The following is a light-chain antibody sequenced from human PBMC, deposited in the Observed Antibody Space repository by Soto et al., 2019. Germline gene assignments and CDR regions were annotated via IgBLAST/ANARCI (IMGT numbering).Light chain of an antibody. CDR2: DAS. J-gene: IGKJ4*01. CDR1: QSVTTF. V-gene: IGKV3-11*01. CDR3: QQRINWPLT. Sequence: EIVLTQSPAILSLSPGERATLSCRASQSVTTFLARYQQKPGQAPRLLIYDASDRATGIPARFSGSGSGTDFTLTISNLEPEDFAVYYCQQRINWPLTFGGGTKVEIK.